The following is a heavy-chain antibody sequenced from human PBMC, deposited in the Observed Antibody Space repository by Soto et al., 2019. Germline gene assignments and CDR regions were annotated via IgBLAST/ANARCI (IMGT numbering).Heavy chain of an antibody. J-gene: IGHJ4*02. CDR2: IYHSGST. Sequence: SETLSLTCAVSGGSISSGGYSWSWIRQPPGKGLEWIGYIYHSGSTYYNPSLKSRVTISVDRSKNQFSLKLSSVTAADTAVYYCARVPYAVGSYGEPYYFDHWGQGTLVTVSS. D-gene: IGHD3-16*01. V-gene: IGHV4-30-2*01. CDR1: GGSISSGGYS. CDR3: ARVPYAVGSYGEPYYFDH.